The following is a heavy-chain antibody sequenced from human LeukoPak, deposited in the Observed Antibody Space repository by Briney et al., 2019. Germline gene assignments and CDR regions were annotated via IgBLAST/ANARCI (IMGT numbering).Heavy chain of an antibody. V-gene: IGHV3-30*18. Sequence: GGSLRLSCAASGFTFSSYGMHWVRQAPGKGLEWVAVISYDGSYKYYADSVKGRFTISRDNSKNTLYLQMNSLRAEHTAVYYCANTKAAGTVFYGFDHWGQGTLVTGSS. J-gene: IGHJ4*02. CDR1: GFTFSSYG. CDR3: ANTKAAGTVFYGFDH. D-gene: IGHD6-13*01. CDR2: ISYDGSYK.